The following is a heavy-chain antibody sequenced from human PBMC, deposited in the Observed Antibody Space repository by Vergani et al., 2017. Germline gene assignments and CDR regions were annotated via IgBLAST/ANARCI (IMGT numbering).Heavy chain of an antibody. D-gene: IGHD2-2*01. Sequence: QVQLVQSGAEVKKPGSSVKVSCKASGGTFSSYAISWVRQAPGQGLEWMGGIIPIFGTANYAQKFQGRVTITADESTSTAYMELSSLRSEDTAVYYCARSYCSSTSCPNIVHHAEYFQHWGQGTLVIVSS. CDR2: IIPIFGTA. J-gene: IGHJ1*01. CDR1: GGTFSSYA. V-gene: IGHV1-69*01. CDR3: ARSYCSSTSCPNIVHHAEYFQH.